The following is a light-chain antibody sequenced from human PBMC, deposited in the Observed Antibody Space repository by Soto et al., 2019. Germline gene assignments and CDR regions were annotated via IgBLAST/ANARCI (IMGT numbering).Light chain of an antibody. V-gene: IGLV8-61*01. CDR1: SGSVSTSYY. Sequence: QTVVTQEPSFSVSPGGTVTLTCGLSSGSVSTSYYPSWYQQTPGQAPRTLIYSTNTRYSGVPDRFSGSILGNKAALTITWAQADDESDYYCVLYMGSGIRVFGGGTKLTVL. J-gene: IGLJ3*02. CDR3: VLYMGSGIRV. CDR2: STN.